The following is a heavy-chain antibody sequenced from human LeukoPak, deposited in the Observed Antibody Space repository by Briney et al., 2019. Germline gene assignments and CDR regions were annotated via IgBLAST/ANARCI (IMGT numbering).Heavy chain of an antibody. J-gene: IGHJ4*02. CDR2: IYYSGST. CDR3: ARAILYYDSSGYIDY. CDR1: GGSISSYY. D-gene: IGHD3-22*01. V-gene: IGHV4-59*08. Sequence: SETLSLTCTVSGGSISSYYWSWIRQPPGKGLEWIGYIYYSGSTNYNPSLKSRVTISVDTSKNQFSLKLSSVTAADTAVYYCARAILYYDSSGYIDYWGQGTLVTVPS.